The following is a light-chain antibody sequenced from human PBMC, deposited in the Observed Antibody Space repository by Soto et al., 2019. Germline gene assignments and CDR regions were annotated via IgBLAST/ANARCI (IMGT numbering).Light chain of an antibody. CDR1: QSISNH. CDR2: GAS. CDR3: QQYHGWPWT. Sequence: EIVMTQSPATLSVSPGEGATLCCRASQSISNHLAWFQQKPGQAPRLLITGASTRVTGIPARFSGSGSGTEFTLTISSLQSEDFAVYYCQQYHGWPWTFGQGTKVEFK. J-gene: IGKJ1*01. V-gene: IGKV3-15*01.